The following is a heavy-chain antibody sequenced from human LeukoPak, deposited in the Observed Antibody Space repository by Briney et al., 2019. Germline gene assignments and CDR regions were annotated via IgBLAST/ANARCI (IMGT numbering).Heavy chain of an antibody. J-gene: IGHJ4*02. CDR3: ATLLKLGLIGY. D-gene: IGHD7-27*01. CDR1: GHTFTDYY. V-gene: IGHV1-69-2*01. CDR2: VDPEGGET. Sequence: ASVKVSCKVSGHTFTDYYMHWVQQAPGKGLEWMGLVDPEGGETIYAEKFQGRVTITADTSTDTAYMELSSLRSEDTAVYYCATLLKLGLIGYWGQGTLVTVSS.